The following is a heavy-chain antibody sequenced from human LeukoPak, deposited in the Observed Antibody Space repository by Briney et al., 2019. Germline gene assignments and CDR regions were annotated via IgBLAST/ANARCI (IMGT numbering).Heavy chain of an antibody. CDR1: GGSISGYY. CDR3: ARCQVNSAYYSRYYHYYMDV. D-gene: IGHD3-22*01. CDR2: IYASGST. Sequence: PSETLSLSCSVSGGSISGYYWSWIRQPPGKGLEWIGYIYASGSTSYNPSLESRLTISVDTSKNQFSLKLSSVTAADTAMYYCARCQVNSAYYSRYYHYYMDVWGKGTTVTVSS. V-gene: IGHV4-4*09. J-gene: IGHJ6*03.